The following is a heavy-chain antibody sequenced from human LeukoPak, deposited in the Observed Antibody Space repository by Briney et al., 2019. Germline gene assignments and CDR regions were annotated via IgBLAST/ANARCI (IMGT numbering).Heavy chain of an antibody. CDR2: ISYDGSNK. D-gene: IGHD5-12*01. V-gene: IGHV3-30*07. CDR3: AKEYSGYDFDY. CDR1: GFTFNSYA. J-gene: IGHJ4*02. Sequence: GGSLRLSCAASGFTFNSYAMHWVRQAPGKGLEWVAVISYDGSNKYYADSVKGRFTISRDNSKNTLYLQMDSLRAEDTALYYCAKEYSGYDFDYWGQGTLVTVSS.